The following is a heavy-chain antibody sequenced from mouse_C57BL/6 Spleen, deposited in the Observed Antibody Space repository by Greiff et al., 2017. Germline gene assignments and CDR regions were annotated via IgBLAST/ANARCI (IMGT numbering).Heavy chain of an antibody. CDR2: IYPGSGNT. J-gene: IGHJ4*01. D-gene: IGHD2-2*01. V-gene: IGHV1-76*01. CDR1: GYTFTDYY. Sequence: QVQLQQSGAELVRPGASVKLSCKASGYTFTDYYINWVKQRPGQGLEWIARIYPGSGNTYYNEKFKDKATLTAEKSSSTAYMQLSSLTSEDSAVYFCARSYGYDGYYYAMDCWGQGTSVTVSS. CDR3: ARSYGYDGYYYAMDC.